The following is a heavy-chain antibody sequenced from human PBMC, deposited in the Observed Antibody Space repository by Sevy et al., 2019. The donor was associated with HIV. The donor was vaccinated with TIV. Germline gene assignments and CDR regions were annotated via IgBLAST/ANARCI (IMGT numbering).Heavy chain of an antibody. Sequence: GGSLRLSCAASGFTFSDYYMTWIRQAPGKGLEWISYISSRRSYTNYADSVKGRFTISRDNAKNSLYLQMNSLRAEDAAVYYCARCGVVAADYYFDYWGRGTLVTVSS. CDR2: ISSRRSYT. V-gene: IGHV3-11*06. J-gene: IGHJ4*02. D-gene: IGHD1-26*01. CDR1: GFTFSDYY. CDR3: ARCGVVAADYYFDY.